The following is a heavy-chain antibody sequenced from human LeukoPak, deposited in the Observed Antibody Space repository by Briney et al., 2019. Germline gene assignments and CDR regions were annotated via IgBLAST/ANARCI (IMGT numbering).Heavy chain of an antibody. Sequence: PSETLSLTCAVHGGSFRGFYWDWIRQSPGKGLEWIGDINHSGNTNYNPSLKSRVTISVDTSKNQFSLKLTSVTAADTAVYYCARTTEGGYTYGYFYYYYMDVWGKGTTVTISS. CDR2: INHSGNT. J-gene: IGHJ6*03. CDR3: ARTTEGGYTYGYFYYYYMDV. V-gene: IGHV4-34*01. D-gene: IGHD5-18*01. CDR1: GGSFRGFY.